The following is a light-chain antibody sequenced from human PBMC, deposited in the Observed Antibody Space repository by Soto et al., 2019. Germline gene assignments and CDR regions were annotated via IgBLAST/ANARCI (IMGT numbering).Light chain of an antibody. CDR2: DAS. V-gene: IGKV1-5*01. J-gene: IGKJ1*01. CDR3: QQYNTYWT. Sequence: DIPMTQSPSTLSASVGDRVTITCRASQSISSWLAWYQQKPGKAPKLLIYDASRLETGVPSRFGGSGSGTEFTLTISSLQPDDFATYYCQQYNTYWTFGQGTKVEVK. CDR1: QSISSW.